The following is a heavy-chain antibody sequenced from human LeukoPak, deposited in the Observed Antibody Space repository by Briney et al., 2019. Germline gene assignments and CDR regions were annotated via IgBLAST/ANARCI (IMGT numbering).Heavy chain of an antibody. CDR3: ARSGGCSSTSCYDLDY. V-gene: IGHV3-21*01. Sequence: GGSLRLSCAASGFTFSSYGMSWVRQAPGKGLEWVSSISSSSSYIYYADSVKGRFTISRDNAKNSLYLQMNSLRAEDTAVYYCARSGGCSSTSCYDLDYWGQGTLVTVSS. CDR2: ISSSSSYI. D-gene: IGHD2-2*01. J-gene: IGHJ4*02. CDR1: GFTFSSYG.